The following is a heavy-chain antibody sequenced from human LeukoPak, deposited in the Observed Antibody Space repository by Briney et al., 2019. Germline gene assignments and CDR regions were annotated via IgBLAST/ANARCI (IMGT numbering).Heavy chain of an antibody. CDR3: ARESPSSWNH. CDR2: ISSSSSYI. Sequence: PGGSLRHSCAASGFTFSSYSMNWVRQAPGKGLEWVSSISSSSSYIYYADSVKGRFTIARDNAKNSLYLQMNSLRAEDTAAYYCARESPSSWNHWGQGTLVTVSS. CDR1: GFTFSSYS. V-gene: IGHV3-21*01. D-gene: IGHD6-13*01. J-gene: IGHJ4*02.